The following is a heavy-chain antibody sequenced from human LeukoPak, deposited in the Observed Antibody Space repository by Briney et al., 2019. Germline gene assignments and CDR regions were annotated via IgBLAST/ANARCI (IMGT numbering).Heavy chain of an antibody. CDR2: IYADGSST. CDR3: ARGYDSNGHKGVLDY. J-gene: IGHJ4*02. CDR1: GFTFSSYW. Sequence: PGGSLRLSCEASGFTFSSYWMHWVRQTPGKGLVWVSRIYADGSSTNYADSVKGRFTISRNNAKNTLYLQMDGQRAEYTAVYYCARGYDSNGHKGVLDYGGQGTLVTVSS. V-gene: IGHV3-74*01. D-gene: IGHD3-22*01.